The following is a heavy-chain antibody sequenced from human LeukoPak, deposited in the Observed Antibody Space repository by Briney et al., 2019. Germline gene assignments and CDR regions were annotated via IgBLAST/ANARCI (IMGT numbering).Heavy chain of an antibody. CDR3: TRGGVYSGLAFGYLDD. V-gene: IGHV3-49*03. CDR1: GFTFCDYA. CDR2: IRSKYSGGTT. J-gene: IGHJ4*02. Sequence: SGGSLRLSCTASGFTFCDYAMSWFRQAPGRGLEGVGFIRSKYSGGTTEYAAAVKGRFTISRDDSKSIAYLQMNSLKTEDTAVYYCTRGGVYSGLAFGYLDDWGQGTLVTASS. D-gene: IGHD3-16*01.